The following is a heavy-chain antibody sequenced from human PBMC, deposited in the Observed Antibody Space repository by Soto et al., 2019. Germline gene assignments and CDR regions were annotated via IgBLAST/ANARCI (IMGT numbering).Heavy chain of an antibody. CDR3: ARSNYDILTGYSDY. J-gene: IGHJ4*02. V-gene: IGHV4-59*08. Sequence: TSETLSLTCTVSGGSISSYYWSWIRQPPGKGLEWIGYIYYSGSTNYNPSLKSRVTISVDTSKNQFSLKLSSVTAADTAVYYCARSNYDILTGYSDYWGQGTLVTVSS. CDR2: IYYSGST. CDR1: GGSISSYY. D-gene: IGHD3-9*01.